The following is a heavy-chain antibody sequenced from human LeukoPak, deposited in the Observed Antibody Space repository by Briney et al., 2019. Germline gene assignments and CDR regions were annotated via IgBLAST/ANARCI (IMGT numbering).Heavy chain of an antibody. J-gene: IGHJ4*02. CDR2: VYDNGNS. V-gene: IGHV4-59*01. CDR3: ARGSRYKPDFFDD. CDR1: GGSMRHSY. Sequence: PSETLSLTCSVSGGSMRHSYWTWIRHTPEKGLGWIGYVYDNGNSNSRSSLRSRVSMSVDTSKNEFSLKLSSVTAADTAVYFCARGSRYKPDFFDDWGLGTPVTVSS. D-gene: IGHD3-3*01.